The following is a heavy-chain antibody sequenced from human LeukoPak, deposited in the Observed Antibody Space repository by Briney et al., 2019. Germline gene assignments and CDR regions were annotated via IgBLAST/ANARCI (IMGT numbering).Heavy chain of an antibody. CDR1: GGSSNGYY. D-gene: IGHD3-22*01. V-gene: IGHV4-34*01. CDR3: ARGREDRSGYSFVRNWLDP. CDR2: ISHSGTT. Sequence: PSETLSLTCAVYGGSSNGYYWSWIRQPPGEGLEWIGEISHSGTTNYNPSLKSRATISVETSKNQFYLKLSSVTAADKAVYYCARGREDRSGYSFVRNWLDPWGQGTLVTVSS. J-gene: IGHJ5*02.